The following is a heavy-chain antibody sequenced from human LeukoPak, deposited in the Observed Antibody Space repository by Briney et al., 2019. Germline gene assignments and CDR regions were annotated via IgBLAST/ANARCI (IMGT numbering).Heavy chain of an antibody. D-gene: IGHD3-3*01. Sequence: SETLSLTCTVSGGSISSYYWSWIRQPPGKGLEWIGYIYYSGSTNYNPSLKSRVTISVDTSKNQFSLKLSSVTAADTAVYYCARGEITIFGVARFDPWGQGTLVTVSS. CDR2: IYYSGST. CDR1: GGSISSYY. V-gene: IGHV4-59*01. CDR3: ARGEITIFGVARFDP. J-gene: IGHJ5*02.